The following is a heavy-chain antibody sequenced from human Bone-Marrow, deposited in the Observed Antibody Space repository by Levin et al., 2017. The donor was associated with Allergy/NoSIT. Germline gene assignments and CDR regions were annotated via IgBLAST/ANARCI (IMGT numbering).Heavy chain of an antibody. CDR3: ARRADTAMDAVGSYYYYGMDV. V-gene: IGHV1-69*13. J-gene: IGHJ6*02. CDR1: GGTFSSYA. CDR2: IIPIFGTA. D-gene: IGHD5-18*01. Sequence: SVKVSCKASGGTFSSYAISWVRQAPGQGLEWMGGIIPIFGTANHAQKFQGRVTITADESTSTAYMELSSLRSEDTAVYYCARRADTAMDAVGSYYYYGMDVWGQGTTVTVSS.